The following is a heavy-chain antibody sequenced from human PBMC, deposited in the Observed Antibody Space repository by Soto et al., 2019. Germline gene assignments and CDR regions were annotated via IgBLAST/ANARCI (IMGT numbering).Heavy chain of an antibody. CDR2: IIPIFGTA. J-gene: IGHJ4*02. CDR1: GGTFSSYA. Sequence: GTSVKVSCKASGGTFSSYAISWVRQAPGQGLEWMGGIIPIFGTANYAQKFQGRVTITADESTSTAYMELSSLRSEDTAVYYCARDLVGYGGNGAFDYWGQGTLVTVSS. D-gene: IGHD4-17*01. CDR3: ARDLVGYGGNGAFDY. V-gene: IGHV1-69*13.